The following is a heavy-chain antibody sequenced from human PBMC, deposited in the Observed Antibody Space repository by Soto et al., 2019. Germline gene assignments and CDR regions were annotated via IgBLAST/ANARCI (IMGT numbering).Heavy chain of an antibody. Sequence: SVKVSCKASGGTFSSYTISWVRQAPGQGLEWMGRIIPILGIANYAQKFQGRVTITADKSTSTAYMELSSLRSEDTAVYYCARDPVQVVVPAETEYFQHWGQGTLVTVSS. CDR3: ARDPVQVVVPAETEYFQH. D-gene: IGHD2-2*01. V-gene: IGHV1-69*04. CDR2: IIPILGIA. J-gene: IGHJ1*01. CDR1: GGTFSSYT.